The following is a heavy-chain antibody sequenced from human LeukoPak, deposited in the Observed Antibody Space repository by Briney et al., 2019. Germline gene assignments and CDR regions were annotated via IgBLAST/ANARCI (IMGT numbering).Heavy chain of an antibody. CDR3: ATHLITMVRGVITLYYFDY. J-gene: IGHJ4*02. Sequence: PGGSLRLSCAASGFTFSSYAMSWVRQAPGKGLEWVSAISGSGGSTYYADSVKGRFTISRDTSKNTLYLQINSLITEDTAVYYCATHLITMVRGVITLYYFDYWGQGTLVTVSS. V-gene: IGHV3-23*01. CDR1: GFTFSSYA. CDR2: ISGSGGST. D-gene: IGHD3-10*01.